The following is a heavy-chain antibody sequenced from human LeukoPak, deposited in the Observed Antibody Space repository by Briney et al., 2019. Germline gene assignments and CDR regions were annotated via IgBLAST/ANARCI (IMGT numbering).Heavy chain of an antibody. D-gene: IGHD3-10*01. CDR1: GFIFNIYA. CDR2: ISSNGGST. J-gene: IGHJ4*02. CDR3: VKDGSGSYYTYYFDY. Sequence: GGSLRLSCEASGFIFNIYAMHWVRQAPGKGLEYVSAISSNGGSTYYADSVKGRFTISRDNSKNTLYLQMSSLRAEDTAVYYCVKDGSGSYYTYYFDYWGQGTLVTVSS. V-gene: IGHV3-64D*06.